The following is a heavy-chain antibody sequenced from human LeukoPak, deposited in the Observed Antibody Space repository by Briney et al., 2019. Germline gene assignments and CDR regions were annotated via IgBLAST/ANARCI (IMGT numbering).Heavy chain of an antibody. CDR2: IRYDGSNK. V-gene: IGHV3-30*02. D-gene: IGHD6-6*01. J-gene: IGHJ4*02. Sequence: GGSLRLSCAASGFTFSSYGMHWVRQAPGKRLEWVAFIRYDGSNKYYADSVKGRFTISRDNSKNTLYLQMNSLRAEDTAVYYCAKLETEYSSSSPFDYWGQGTLVTVSS. CDR1: GFTFSSYG. CDR3: AKLETEYSSSSPFDY.